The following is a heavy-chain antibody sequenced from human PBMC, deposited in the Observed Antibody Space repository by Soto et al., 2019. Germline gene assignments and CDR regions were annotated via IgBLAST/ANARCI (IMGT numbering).Heavy chain of an antibody. CDR3: ARRGGIASCVNGVCLHGDAFDI. CDR2: IYFSGAP. Sequence: QVQLQESGPGLVKPSETLSLTCTVSGASSSDYYWSWIRQPPGKGLEWIGYIYFSGAPNYNPSLKGRFAISIDTSKNKFSLNLRSVTAADTAMYYCARRGGIASCVNGVCLHGDAFDICGQGTMVTVSS. D-gene: IGHD2-8*01. CDR1: GASSSDYY. J-gene: IGHJ3*02. V-gene: IGHV4-59*01.